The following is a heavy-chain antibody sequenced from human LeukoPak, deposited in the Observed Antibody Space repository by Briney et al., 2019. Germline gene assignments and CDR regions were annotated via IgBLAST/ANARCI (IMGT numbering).Heavy chain of an antibody. D-gene: IGHD3-10*01. CDR1: GGSISSYY. J-gene: IGHJ5*02. V-gene: IGHV4-59*08. CDR3: ARKVVRGVICWFDA. Sequence: SETLSLTCTVSGGSISSYYWSWIRQHPGKGLEWIGYIYYSGSTYYNPSLKSRVSTSVDTSKNQFSLNLSSVIAADTAVYYCARKVVRGVICWFDAWGQGTLVTVSS. CDR2: IYYSGST.